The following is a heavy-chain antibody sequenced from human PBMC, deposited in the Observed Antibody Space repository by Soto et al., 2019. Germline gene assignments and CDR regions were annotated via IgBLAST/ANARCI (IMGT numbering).Heavy chain of an antibody. CDR2: IYPGDSDT. D-gene: IGHD4-4*01. Sequence: GESLKISCKGSGYSFTSYWIGWVRQMPGKGLEWMGIIYPGDSDTRYSPSFQGQVTISADKSISTAYLQWSSLKASDTAMYYCARRGSRIRTTSTHHGMDAWDQGTKVTVSS. CDR1: GYSFTSYW. V-gene: IGHV5-51*01. J-gene: IGHJ6*02. CDR3: ARRGSRIRTTSTHHGMDA.